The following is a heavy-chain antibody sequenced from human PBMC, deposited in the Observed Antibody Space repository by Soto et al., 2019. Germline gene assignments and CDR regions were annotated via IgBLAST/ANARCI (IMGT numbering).Heavy chain of an antibody. Sequence: SETLSLTCTVSGGSISSDNYHWTWIRQSPGKGLEWIGYIYYSGSIFYNPSFRSRVTISVDTSKNQFSLQLSSVTAADTAVYFCAREDDGGDRDYYGLDVWGQGTTVTVSS. V-gene: IGHV4-30-4*08. J-gene: IGHJ6*02. CDR1: GGSISSDNYH. CDR3: AREDDGGDRDYYGLDV. D-gene: IGHD2-21*02. CDR2: IYYSGSI.